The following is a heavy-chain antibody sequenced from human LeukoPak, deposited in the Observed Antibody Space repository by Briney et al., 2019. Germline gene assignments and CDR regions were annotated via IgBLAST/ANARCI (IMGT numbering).Heavy chain of an antibody. CDR2: IYSGGST. D-gene: IGHD1-26*01. CDR3: ARGQSYYEAFDI. V-gene: IGHV3-53*03. Sequence: GGPLRLSCAASGFTVSSDYMSWVRQPPGKGLEWVSVIYSGGSTNYADSVKGRFTISRDNSKNTLHLQMNSLRVEDTAVYCCARGQSYYEAFDIWGQGTMVTVSS. CDR1: GFTVSSDY. J-gene: IGHJ3*02.